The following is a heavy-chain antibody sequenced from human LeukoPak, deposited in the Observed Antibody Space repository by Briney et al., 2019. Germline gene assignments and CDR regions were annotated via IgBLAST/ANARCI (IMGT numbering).Heavy chain of an antibody. CDR2: IYYSGST. J-gene: IGHJ4*02. Sequence: SETLSLTCTVSGGSISSSSYYWGWIRQPPGKGLEWIGSIYYSGSTYYNPSLKSRVTISVDTSKNQFSLKLSSVTAADTAVYYCARGGDYGDYGFDYWGQGTLVTVSS. CDR3: ARGGDYGDYGFDY. CDR1: GGSISSSSYY. D-gene: IGHD4-17*01. V-gene: IGHV4-39*01.